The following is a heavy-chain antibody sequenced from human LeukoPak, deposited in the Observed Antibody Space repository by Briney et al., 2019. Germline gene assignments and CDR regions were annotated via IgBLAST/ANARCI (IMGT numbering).Heavy chain of an antibody. V-gene: IGHV4-39*06. CDR2: IYYSGST. Sequence: SETPSLTCTVSGGSISSSSYYWGWIRQPPGKGLEWIGSIYYSGSTYYNPSLKSRVTISADTSKSQFALKVTSVTAADTAVYYCARDEYGDFQGFDFWGQGTRVTVSS. J-gene: IGHJ4*02. D-gene: IGHD4-17*01. CDR1: GGSISSSSYY. CDR3: ARDEYGDFQGFDF.